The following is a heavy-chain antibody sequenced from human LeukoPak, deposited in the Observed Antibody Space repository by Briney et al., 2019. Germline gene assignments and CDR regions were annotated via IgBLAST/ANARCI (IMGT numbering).Heavy chain of an antibody. CDR2: IEEEGRQI. CDR1: GFTFSTYS. J-gene: IGHJ3*02. CDR3: ARISRLNTPRAFDI. V-gene: IGHV3-7*05. Sequence: PGGSLRLSCAASGFTFSTYSMNWVGQAPGKGLEWVANIEEEGRQIYYVDSVKGRFTISRDNAKNLLYLQMNTLRAEDSAVYYCARISRLNTPRAFDIWGQGTMVTVSS.